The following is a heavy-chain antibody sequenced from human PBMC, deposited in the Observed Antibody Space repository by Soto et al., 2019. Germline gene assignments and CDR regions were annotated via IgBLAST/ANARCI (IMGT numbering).Heavy chain of an antibody. CDR3: ARYRGYDSSVYFVDY. J-gene: IGHJ4*02. D-gene: IGHD3-22*01. Sequence: PSETLSLTCTVSGASVSSGDYYWSWIRQPPGKGLEWMGYMYYSGRINYNPSLKSRVTISVDTSKNHFSLKLSSVTAADTAVYYCARYRGYDSSVYFVDYWGQGTLVTVSS. CDR1: GASVSSGDYY. CDR2: MYYSGRI. V-gene: IGHV4-61*03.